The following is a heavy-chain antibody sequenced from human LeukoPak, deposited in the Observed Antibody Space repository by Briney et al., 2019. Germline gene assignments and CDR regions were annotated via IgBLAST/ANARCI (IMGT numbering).Heavy chain of an antibody. V-gene: IGHV4-59*08. D-gene: IGHD2-21*01. J-gene: IGHJ4*02. Sequence: SETLSLTCTVSGGSISSYYWSWIRQPPGKGLEWIGYIYYSGSTNYNPSLKSRVTISVDTSKNQFSLKLSSVTAADTAVYYCARHPPCLYYGGGYWGQGTLVTVSS. CDR1: GGSISSYY. CDR2: IYYSGST. CDR3: ARHPPCLYYGGGY.